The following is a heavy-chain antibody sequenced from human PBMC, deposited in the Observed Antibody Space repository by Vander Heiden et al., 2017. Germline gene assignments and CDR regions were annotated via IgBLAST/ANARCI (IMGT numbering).Heavy chain of an antibody. V-gene: IGHV3-21*01. CDR1: GFTFSTYS. J-gene: IGHJ4*02. CDR3: ARDKAGGSSFDY. CDR2: ISSSSSYI. Sequence: EVQLVESGGGLVKPGGSLRLFCAASGFTFSTYSINWVRQAPGKGLEWVSYISSSSSYIYYADAVKGRFTISRDNAERSLYLKMKSMKAEDTAVYYCARDKAGGSSFDYWGQGTLVTVYS. D-gene: IGHD1-26*01.